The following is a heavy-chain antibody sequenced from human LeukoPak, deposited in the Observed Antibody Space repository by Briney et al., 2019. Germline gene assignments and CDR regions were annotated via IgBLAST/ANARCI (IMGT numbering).Heavy chain of an antibody. Sequence: PGGALRLSCAASGFTFSSYWMNWVRQAPGKGLEWVANIKEDGSEKYDVDSVKGRFTISRDNDRNSVYLQMNSLRGEDTAVYYCARRANTVVPSGFAYWGQGTLVTVSS. V-gene: IGHV3-7*01. CDR1: GFTFSSYW. J-gene: IGHJ4*02. CDR3: ARRANTVVPSGFAY. CDR2: IKEDGSEK. D-gene: IGHD2-15*01.